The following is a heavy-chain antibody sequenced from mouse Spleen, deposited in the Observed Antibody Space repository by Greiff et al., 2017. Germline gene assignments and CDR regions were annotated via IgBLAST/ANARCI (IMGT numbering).Heavy chain of an antibody. CDR3: ARSGLLRGDY. J-gene: IGHJ2*01. CDR2: IYPGDGDT. D-gene: IGHD1-1*01. Sequence: VKVVESGPELVKPGASVKISCKASGYAFSSSWMNWVKQRPGKGLEWIGRIYPGDGDTNYNGKFKGKATLTADKSSSTAYMQLSSLTSEDSAVYFCARSGLLRGDYWGQGTTLTVSS. V-gene: IGHV1-82*01. CDR1: GYAFSSSW.